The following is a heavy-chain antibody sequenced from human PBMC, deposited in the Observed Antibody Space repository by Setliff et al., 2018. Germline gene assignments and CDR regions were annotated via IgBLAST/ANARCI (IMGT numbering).Heavy chain of an antibody. J-gene: IGHJ5*01. V-gene: IGHV4-39*02. CDR2: ISYGGNT. CDR3: AGRDYSGGDS. CDR1: GVSISANHY. D-gene: IGHD4-4*01. Sequence: PSETLSLTCTVSGVSISANHYWGWIRQPPGKGLEWIGSISYGGNTYYNPSLNSRVTISADTSKNHFPLKVNSVTAADTAVYYCAGRDYSGGDSWGHGTLVTVSS.